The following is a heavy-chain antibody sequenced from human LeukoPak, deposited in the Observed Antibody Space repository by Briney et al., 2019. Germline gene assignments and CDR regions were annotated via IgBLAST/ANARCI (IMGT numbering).Heavy chain of an antibody. CDR1: GYTFTSYD. CDR3: ARRVTYYDILTGYLYYFDY. V-gene: IGHV1-8*03. D-gene: IGHD3-9*01. Sequence: GASVKVSCKASGYTFTSYDINWVRQATGQGLEWMGWMNPNSGNTGYAQKFQGRVTITRNTPISTAYMELSSLRSEDTAVYYCARRVTYYDILTGYLYYFDYWGQGTLVTVSS. CDR2: MNPNSGNT. J-gene: IGHJ4*02.